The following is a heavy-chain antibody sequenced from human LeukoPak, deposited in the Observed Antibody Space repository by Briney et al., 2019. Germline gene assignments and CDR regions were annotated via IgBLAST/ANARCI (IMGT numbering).Heavy chain of an antibody. V-gene: IGHV3-48*01. CDR3: ARDGNXXGDMDV. J-gene: IGHJ6*03. D-gene: IGHD1-1*01. Sequence: PGXSLRXSCAASGFTFVSYNMNWVRQAPGKGLEWVAYISSSSSLIYYAGSVKGRFTVSRGSVKRSLYLQMNSLRAEDTAVYYCARDGNXXGDMDVWGKGTTVTVSS. CDR2: ISSSSSLI. CDR1: GFTFVSYN.